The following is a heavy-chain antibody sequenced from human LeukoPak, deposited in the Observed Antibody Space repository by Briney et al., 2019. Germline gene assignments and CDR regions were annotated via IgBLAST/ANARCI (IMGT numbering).Heavy chain of an antibody. Sequence: GGSLRLSCAASGFTFDDYGMSWVRQAPGKGLEWVSGINWNGGSTGYADSVKGRFTISRDNAKNSLYLQMNSLRAEDTALFYCASERNYDSSGYHSYYFDYWGQGTLVTVSS. J-gene: IGHJ4*02. V-gene: IGHV3-20*04. CDR2: INWNGGST. D-gene: IGHD3-22*01. CDR1: GFTFDDYG. CDR3: ASERNYDSSGYHSYYFDY.